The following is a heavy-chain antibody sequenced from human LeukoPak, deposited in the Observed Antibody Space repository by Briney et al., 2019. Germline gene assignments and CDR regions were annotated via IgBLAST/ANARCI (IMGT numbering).Heavy chain of an antibody. CDR2: FDPEDGET. V-gene: IGHV1-24*01. D-gene: IGHD6-19*01. J-gene: IGHJ4*02. Sequence: ASVKVSCKVSGYTLTELSMHWVRQAPGKGLEWMGGFDPEDGETIYAQKFQGRVTMTKDTSTDTAYMELSSLRSEDTAVYYCATAEYIAVAGPFDYWGQGTLVTVSS. CDR1: GYTLTELS. CDR3: ATAEYIAVAGPFDY.